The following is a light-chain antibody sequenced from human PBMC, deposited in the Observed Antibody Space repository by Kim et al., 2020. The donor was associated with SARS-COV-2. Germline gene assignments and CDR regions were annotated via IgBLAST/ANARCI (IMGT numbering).Light chain of an antibody. Sequence: DIQMTQSPSSVSASVGDRVTITCRASQTISNFLNWYLQKPGKAPKLLIYSASGLHTGVPSRFSGGGSGTYFTLTISSPQPEDFATYYCQQSYSIPLTFGGGTKVDIK. V-gene: IGKV1-39*01. CDR1: QTISNF. J-gene: IGKJ4*01. CDR3: QQSYSIPLT. CDR2: SAS.